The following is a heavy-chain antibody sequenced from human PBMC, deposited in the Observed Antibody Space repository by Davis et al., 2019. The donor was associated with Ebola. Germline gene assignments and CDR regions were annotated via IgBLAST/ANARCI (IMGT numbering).Heavy chain of an antibody. CDR1: GYTFTSYA. D-gene: IGHD4-17*01. J-gene: IGHJ6*02. CDR3: ARDLIGATVTTDYYYYYGMDV. V-gene: IGHV7-4-1*02. CDR2: INTNTGNP. Sequence: AASVKVSCKASGYTFTSYAMNWVRQAPGQGLEWMGWINTNTGNPTYAQGFTGRFVFSLDTSVSTAYLQISSLKAEDTAVYYCARDLIGATVTTDYYYYYGMDVWGQGTTVTVSS.